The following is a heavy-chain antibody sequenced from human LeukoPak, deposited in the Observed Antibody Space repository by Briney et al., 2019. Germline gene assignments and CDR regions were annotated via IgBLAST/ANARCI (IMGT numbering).Heavy chain of an antibody. CDR2: IYYSGST. V-gene: IGHV4-31*03. CDR3: ARVTIGKKRSQLYCFDY. Sequence: SETLSLTCTVSGGSISSGGYYWSWIRQHPGKGLEWIGYIYYSGSTYYNPSLKSRVTISVDTSKNQFSLELSSVTAADTAVYYCARVTIGKKRSQLYCFDYWGQGTLVTVSS. CDR1: GGSISSGGYY. J-gene: IGHJ4*02. D-gene: IGHD1-1*01.